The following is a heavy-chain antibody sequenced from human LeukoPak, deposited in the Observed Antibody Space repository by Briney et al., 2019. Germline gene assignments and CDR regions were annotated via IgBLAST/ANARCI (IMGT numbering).Heavy chain of an antibody. CDR2: IYSGGST. CDR1: GFSVSNNY. V-gene: IGHV3-53*01. J-gene: IGHJ4*02. CDR3: ARAIGNYYDSSNFDY. Sequence: LGGSLRLSCAASGFSVSNNYMTWVRQAPGKGLEWVSVIYSGGSTYYADSVKGRFTISRDNYKNTLYLQMNSLRGEDTAVYYCARAIGNYYDSSNFDYWGQGTLVTVSS. D-gene: IGHD3-22*01.